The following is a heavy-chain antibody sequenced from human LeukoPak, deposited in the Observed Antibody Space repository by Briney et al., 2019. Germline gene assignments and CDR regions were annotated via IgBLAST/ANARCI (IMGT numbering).Heavy chain of an antibody. CDR2: ISSSSSYI. V-gene: IGHV3-21*01. Sequence: GGSLRLSCAASGFTFSSYSMNWVRQAPGKGLEWVSSISSSSSYIYYADSVKGRFTISRDNAKNSLYLQMNSLRAEDTAVYYCAIIHRGTTSREYYFDYWGQGTLVTVSS. J-gene: IGHJ4*02. D-gene: IGHD3-16*01. CDR3: AIIHRGTTSREYYFDY. CDR1: GFTFSSYS.